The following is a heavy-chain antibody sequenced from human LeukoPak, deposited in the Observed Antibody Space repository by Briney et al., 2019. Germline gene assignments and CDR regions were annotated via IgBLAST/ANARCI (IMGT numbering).Heavy chain of an antibody. Sequence: ASVKVSCTASGYTFTGYYMHWVRQAPGQGLEWMGWINPNSGGTNYAQKFQGRVTMTRDTSISTAYMELSRLRSDDTAVYYCARQGAATFRWFDPWGQGTLVTVSS. V-gene: IGHV1-2*02. CDR2: INPNSGGT. D-gene: IGHD1-26*01. CDR1: GYTFTGYY. CDR3: ARQGAATFRWFDP. J-gene: IGHJ5*02.